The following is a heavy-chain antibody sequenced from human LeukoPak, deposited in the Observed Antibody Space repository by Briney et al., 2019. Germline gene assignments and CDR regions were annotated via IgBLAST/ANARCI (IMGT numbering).Heavy chain of an antibody. CDR1: GYTFTGFY. CDR2: INPDSGGT. D-gene: IGHD6-6*01. Sequence: GASVKVSCKASGYTFTGFYIHWVRQAPGQGLEWMGWINPDSGGTNYAQKFQGRVTMARDTSISTVYMELSRLRSDDTAVYHCARDGKDIAVRLFDYWGQGTLVTVSS. J-gene: IGHJ4*02. CDR3: ARDGKDIAVRLFDY. V-gene: IGHV1-2*02.